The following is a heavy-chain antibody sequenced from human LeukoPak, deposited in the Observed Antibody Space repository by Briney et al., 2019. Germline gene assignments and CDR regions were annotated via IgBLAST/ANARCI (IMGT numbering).Heavy chain of an antibody. CDR1: GFTFSSHW. J-gene: IGHJ4*02. CDR3: AREDPLWFGESYFDY. D-gene: IGHD3-10*01. CDR2: INSDGSST. Sequence: GGSLRLSCAASGFTFSSHWMHWVRQAPGKGLVWVSRINSDGSSTSYADSVKGRFTISRDNAKNTLYLQMNSLRAEDTAVYYCAREDPLWFGESYFDYWGQGTLVTVSS. V-gene: IGHV3-74*01.